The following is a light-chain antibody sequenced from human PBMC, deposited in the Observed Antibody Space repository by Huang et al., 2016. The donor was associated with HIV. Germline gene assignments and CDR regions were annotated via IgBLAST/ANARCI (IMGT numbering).Light chain of an antibody. Sequence: MTQSPATLSVSPGEGATLSCRASQSVSTNLAWYQHKPGQAPRLLIHGASTRATGVPARFSGSWSGTEFTLSISTLQSEDFAVYYCQQYNNWPPNTFGQGTKLEI. CDR2: GAS. CDR3: QQYNNWPPNT. CDR1: QSVSTN. V-gene: IGKV3-15*01. J-gene: IGKJ2*01.